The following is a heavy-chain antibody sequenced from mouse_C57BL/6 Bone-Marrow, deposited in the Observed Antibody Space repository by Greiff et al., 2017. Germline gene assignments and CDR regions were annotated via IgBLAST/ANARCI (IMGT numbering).Heavy chain of an antibody. CDR1: GYTFTSYG. CDR3: ATGTLGFDY. V-gene: IGHV1-81*01. J-gene: IGHJ2*01. Sequence: VQLQQSGAELARPGASVKLSCKASGYTFTSYGISWVKQRTGQGLEWIGAIYPRSGNTYYNEKFKGKATLTADKSSSTAYMELRSLTSEDSAVYFCATGTLGFDYWGQGTTLTVSS. D-gene: IGHD4-1*01. CDR2: IYPRSGNT.